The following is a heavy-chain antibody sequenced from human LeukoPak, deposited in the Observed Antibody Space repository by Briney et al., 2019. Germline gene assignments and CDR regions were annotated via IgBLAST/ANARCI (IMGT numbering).Heavy chain of an antibody. V-gene: IGHV3-21*01. CDR2: ISSSSSYI. CDR3: AGINDYDDPTGAFDI. J-gene: IGHJ3*02. D-gene: IGHD4-17*01. CDR1: GFTFSTYS. Sequence: GGSLRLSCAASGFTFSTYSMNWVRQAPGKGLEWVSSISSSSSYIHYADSVKGRFTISRDNAKNSLFLQMNSLRAEDTAVYYCAGINDYDDPTGAFDIWGQGTMVTVSS.